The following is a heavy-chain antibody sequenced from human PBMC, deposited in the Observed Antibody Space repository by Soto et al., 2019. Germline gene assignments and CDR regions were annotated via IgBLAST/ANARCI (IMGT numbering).Heavy chain of an antibody. J-gene: IGHJ6*02. D-gene: IGHD3-10*01. V-gene: IGHV3-23*01. Sequence: GSLRLSFAASGFTFSSYAMSWVRQAPGKGLEWVSAISGSGGSTYYADSVKGRFTISRDNSKNTLYLQMNSLRAEDTAVYYCAKSVVRGVFYYYYYGMDVWGQGTTVTVSS. CDR3: AKSVVRGVFYYYYYGMDV. CDR1: GFTFSSYA. CDR2: ISGSGGST.